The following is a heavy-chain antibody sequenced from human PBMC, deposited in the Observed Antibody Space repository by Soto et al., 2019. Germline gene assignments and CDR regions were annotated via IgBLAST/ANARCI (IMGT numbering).Heavy chain of an antibody. CDR2: IDPSDSYT. D-gene: IGHD6-19*01. CDR3: ARSLDIAVAGRVFDY. CDR1: GYSFTSYW. J-gene: IGHJ4*02. Sequence: EVQLVQSGAEVKKPGESLRISCKGSGYSFTSYWISWWAQRPGKALDGMGRIDPSDSYTNYSPSFQGHVTISADKSISTAYLQWSSLKASDTAMYYCARSLDIAVAGRVFDYWGQGTLVTVSS. V-gene: IGHV5-10-1*03.